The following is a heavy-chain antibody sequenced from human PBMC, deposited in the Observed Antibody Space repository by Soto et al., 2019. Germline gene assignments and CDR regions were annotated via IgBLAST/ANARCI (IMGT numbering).Heavy chain of an antibody. J-gene: IGHJ5*02. CDR2: IFSNDEK. CDR3: ASTYSSSWYWFDP. V-gene: IGHV2-26*04. Sequence: QVTVKESGPALVKPTETLTLTCTVSGFSLSNAGLGVSWIRQPPGKALEWLAHIFSNDEKSYSTSLKSWLTISKDTSKSQVVLIMTNMDPVDTATYYCASTYSSSWYWFDPWGQGTLVTVSS. CDR1: GFSLSNAGLG. D-gene: IGHD6-13*01.